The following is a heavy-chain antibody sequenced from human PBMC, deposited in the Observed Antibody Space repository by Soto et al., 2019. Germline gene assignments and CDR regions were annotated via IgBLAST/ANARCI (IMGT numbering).Heavy chain of an antibody. D-gene: IGHD2-15*01. CDR2: INTSTGST. Sequence: SSATXSLTCTVSGYSIHTYLLIWIRHPAGKGLELIGRINTSTGSTKYNPSLNSRVTMSGDASKNQFSLHLSSVTAADTAFYFCARDSGRYCNGENCLKYWLDTWGQGIPVTVSS. J-gene: IGHJ5*02. CDR3: ARDSGRYCNGENCLKYWLDT. V-gene: IGHV4-4*07. CDR1: GYSIHTYL.